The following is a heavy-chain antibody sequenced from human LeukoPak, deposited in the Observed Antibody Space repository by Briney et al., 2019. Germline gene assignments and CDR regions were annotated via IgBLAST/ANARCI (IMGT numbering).Heavy chain of an antibody. D-gene: IGHD5/OR15-5a*01. CDR2: ISSDGRNT. CDR1: GFTFRTYW. Sequence: GGSLRLSCAASGFTFRTYWMHWVRQAPGKGLVWVPRISSDGRNTIYPDAVKGRFTISRDNTNNILYLQMNSLRGDDTAVYYCARERDLRGAYCMDVWGKGTTVTVSS. V-gene: IGHV3-74*01. CDR3: ARERDLRGAYCMDV. J-gene: IGHJ6*03.